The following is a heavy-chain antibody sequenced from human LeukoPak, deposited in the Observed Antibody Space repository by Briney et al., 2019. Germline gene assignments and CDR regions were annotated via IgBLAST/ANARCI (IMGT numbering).Heavy chain of an antibody. CDR1: GYIFTSYG. CDR2: INTYNGNT. J-gene: IGHJ3*02. D-gene: IGHD3-22*01. V-gene: IGHV1-18*01. CDR3: ARLVTIIIEGAFDI. Sequence: ASVKVSCKASGYIFTSYGISWVRQAPGQGLEWMGWINTYNGNTKYAQKFQGRVTMTTDTSTSTAYMELRSLRSDDTAVYYCARLVTIIIEGAFDIWGQGTMVTVSS.